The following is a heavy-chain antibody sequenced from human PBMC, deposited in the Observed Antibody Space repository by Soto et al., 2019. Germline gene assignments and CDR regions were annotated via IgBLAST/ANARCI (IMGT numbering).Heavy chain of an antibody. Sequence: PGESLKISCKGSGYSFTSYWIGWVRQMPGKGLEWMGIIYPGDSDTRYSPSFQGQVTISADKSISTAYLQWSSLKASDTAMYYCARLPARGYSYGSPIDYWGQGTLVTVSS. CDR3: ARLPARGYSYGSPIDY. V-gene: IGHV5-51*01. J-gene: IGHJ4*02. D-gene: IGHD5-18*01. CDR1: GYSFTSYW. CDR2: IYPGDSDT.